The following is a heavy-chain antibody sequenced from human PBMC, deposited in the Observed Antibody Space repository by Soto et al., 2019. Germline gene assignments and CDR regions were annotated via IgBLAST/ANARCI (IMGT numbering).Heavy chain of an antibody. Sequence: QVQLQESGPGLVKPSETLSLTCTVSGGSISSYYWSWIRQPPGKGLEWIGYIYYSGSTNYNPSLKSRVTISVDPSKTQFSLKLSSVTAADTAVYYCARPHGGSSGWDNWFDPWGQGTLVTVSS. CDR2: IYYSGST. V-gene: IGHV4-59*01. J-gene: IGHJ5*02. D-gene: IGHD6-25*01. CDR3: ARPHGGSSGWDNWFDP. CDR1: GGSISSYY.